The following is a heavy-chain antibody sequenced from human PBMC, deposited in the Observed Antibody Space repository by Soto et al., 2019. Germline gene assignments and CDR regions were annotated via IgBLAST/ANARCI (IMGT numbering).Heavy chain of an antibody. CDR2: IYSSGGT. Sequence: QVQLQESGPGLVKPSETLSLTCTVSGGAISGYYWTWIRQSAGKGLEWIGRIYSSGGTKYNPSLQSRLTMSLDTSKNQFSLRLTSVTAAETAVYYCARGQRFSDSFDPWGQGTLVTVSS. V-gene: IGHV4-4*07. D-gene: IGHD3-3*01. J-gene: IGHJ5*02. CDR3: ARGQRFSDSFDP. CDR1: GGAISGYY.